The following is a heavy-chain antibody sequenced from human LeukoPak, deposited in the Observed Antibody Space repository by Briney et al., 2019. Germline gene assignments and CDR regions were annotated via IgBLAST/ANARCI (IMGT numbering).Heavy chain of an antibody. D-gene: IGHD5-24*01. Sequence: GASVKVSCKAFGYTFTSNYMHWVRQAPVQGRECMGVVSPIGGATNYAQKFQGRVTLTRGMSTSTDYSELRSLRSEDTAVCFCARDNSVRDEAWWFNPWGQGNLVTVSS. CDR3: ARDNSVRDEAWWFNP. V-gene: IGHV1-46*01. CDR2: VSPIGGAT. CDR1: GYTFTSNY. J-gene: IGHJ5*02.